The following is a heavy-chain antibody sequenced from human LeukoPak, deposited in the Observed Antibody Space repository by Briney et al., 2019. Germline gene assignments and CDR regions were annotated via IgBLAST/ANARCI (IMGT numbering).Heavy chain of an antibody. CDR2: ISAYNGNT. V-gene: IGHV1-18*01. CDR1: GYTFTSYG. J-gene: IGHJ3*02. Sequence: GASVKVSCKASGYTFTSYGISWVRQAPGQGLEWMGWISAYNGNTNYAQKLQGRVTMTTDTSTSTAYMELRSLRSDDTAVYYCARVRDSSWYDAFDIWGQGTMVTVSS. D-gene: IGHD6-13*01. CDR3: ARVRDSSWYDAFDI.